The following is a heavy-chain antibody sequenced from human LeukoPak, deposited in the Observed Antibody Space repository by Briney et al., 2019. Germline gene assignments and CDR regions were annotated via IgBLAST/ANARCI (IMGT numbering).Heavy chain of an antibody. D-gene: IGHD3-9*01. Sequence: PGRSLRLSCAASGFTFSSYGMHWVRQAPGKGLEWVAVISYDGSNKYYADSLKGRFTISRDNSKNTLYLQMNSLRAEDTAVYYCAKDPDKLRYFDWLTHFDYWGQGTLLTAYS. J-gene: IGHJ4*02. V-gene: IGHV3-30*18. CDR1: GFTFSSYG. CDR2: ISYDGSNK. CDR3: AKDPDKLRYFDWLTHFDY.